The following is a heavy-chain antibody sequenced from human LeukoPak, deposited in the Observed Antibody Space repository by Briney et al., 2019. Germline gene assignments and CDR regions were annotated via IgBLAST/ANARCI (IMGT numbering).Heavy chain of an antibody. D-gene: IGHD5-18*01. V-gene: IGHV4-31*03. Sequence: SQALSLTCTVSGGSISSGGYYWSWIRQHPGKGLEWIGYISYSGSTYYNPSLKSRVTISVDTSENQFSLELSSVTAADTAVYYCAREAGYNYGQYYFDCWGQGTLVTVSS. CDR2: ISYSGST. CDR1: GGSISSGGYY. J-gene: IGHJ4*02. CDR3: AREAGYNYGQYYFDC.